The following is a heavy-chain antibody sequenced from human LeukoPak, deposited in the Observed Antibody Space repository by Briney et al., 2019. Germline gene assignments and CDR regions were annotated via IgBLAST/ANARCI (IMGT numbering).Heavy chain of an antibody. CDR1: GGTFSSHA. CDR3: ARDWDPYYYDSSGYCGVDY. Sequence: SVKVSCKSSGGTFSSHAISWVRQAPGQGLEWMGGIIPIFGTANYAQKFQGRVTITADKSTSTAYMELRSLRSDDTAVYYCARDWDPYYYDSSGYCGVDYWGQGTLVTVSS. V-gene: IGHV1-69*06. D-gene: IGHD3-22*01. CDR2: IIPIFGTA. J-gene: IGHJ4*02.